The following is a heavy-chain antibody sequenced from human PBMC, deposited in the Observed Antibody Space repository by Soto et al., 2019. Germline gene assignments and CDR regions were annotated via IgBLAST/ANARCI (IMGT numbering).Heavy chain of an antibody. D-gene: IGHD1-26*01. V-gene: IGHV1-3*01. CDR2: INAGNGNT. Sequence: ASVKVSCKASGYTFTSYAMHWVRQAPGRRLEWMGWINAGNGNTKYSQKFQGRVTITRDTSASTAYMELSSLRSEDTAVYYCARRREELVPFDYWGQGTLVTVSS. J-gene: IGHJ4*02. CDR1: GYTFTSYA. CDR3: ARRREELVPFDY.